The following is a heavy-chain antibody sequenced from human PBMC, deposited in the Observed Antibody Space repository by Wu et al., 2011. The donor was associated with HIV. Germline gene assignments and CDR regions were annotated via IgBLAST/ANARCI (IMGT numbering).Heavy chain of an antibody. CDR2: IDPNGATS. CDR1: GYSFTKFY. V-gene: IGHV1-46*04. CDR3: ARGRTFTTSRTAPAY. D-gene: IGHD3-22*01. Sequence: QVQLVQSGAEVKKPGASVKIACKTSGYSFTKFYMHWVRQAPGQGLEWMGIIDPNGATSTFAQKLQGRVTMTRDTSTSTVYMELSSLTSDDTAIYYCARGRTFTTSRTAPAYWGPGTLVTVSS. J-gene: IGHJ4*02.